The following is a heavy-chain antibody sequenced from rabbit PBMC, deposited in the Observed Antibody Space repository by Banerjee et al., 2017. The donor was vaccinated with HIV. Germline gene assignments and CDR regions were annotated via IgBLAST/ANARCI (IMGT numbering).Heavy chain of an antibody. Sequence: QEQLEESGGDLVKPEGSLTLTCTASGFSFSGSYWICWVRQAPGKGLEWIACIYAGSSGTTYYASWAKGRFTISKTSSTTVTLQMTSLTAADTATYFCARGYYSYGVAGYAYAWPNYFNLWGQGTLVTVS. D-gene: IGHD6-1*01. CDR3: ARGYYSYGVAGYAYAWPNYFNL. CDR1: GFSFSGSYW. J-gene: IGHJ4*01. CDR2: IYAGSSGTT. V-gene: IGHV1S45*01.